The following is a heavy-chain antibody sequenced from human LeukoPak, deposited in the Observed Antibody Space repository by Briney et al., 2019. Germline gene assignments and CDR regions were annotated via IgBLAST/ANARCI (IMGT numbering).Heavy chain of an antibody. CDR3: AKDIGRFPHALDI. J-gene: IGHJ3*02. CDR2: IKQDGSEK. CDR1: GFTFSSYW. Sequence: GGSLRLSCAASGFTFSSYWMSGARQAPGKGLEWVASIKQDGSEKYYVDSVKGRFTISRDNAKNSLYLQMNSLRAEDTALYYCAKDIGRFPHALDIWGQGTMVTVSS. D-gene: IGHD1-26*01. V-gene: IGHV3-7*03.